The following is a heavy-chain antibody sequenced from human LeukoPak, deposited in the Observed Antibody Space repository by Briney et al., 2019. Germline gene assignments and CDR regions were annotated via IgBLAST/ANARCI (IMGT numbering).Heavy chain of an antibody. J-gene: IGHJ4*02. CDR2: IYSSGST. D-gene: IGHD3-16*01. Sequence: GSLRLSCAASGFNVNVNYMSWIRQPAGKGLEWIGRIYSSGSTNYNPSLKSRVTISVDTSKNQFSLNLSSVTAADTAVYSCARDGGTGYFDYWGQGTLVTVSS. CDR3: ARDGGTGYFDY. V-gene: IGHV4-4*07. CDR1: GFNVNVNY.